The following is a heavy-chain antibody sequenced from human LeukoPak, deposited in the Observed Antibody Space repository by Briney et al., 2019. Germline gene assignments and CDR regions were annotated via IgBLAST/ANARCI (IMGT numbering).Heavy chain of an antibody. D-gene: IGHD2-2*01. V-gene: IGHV4-61*01. Sequence: SETLSLTCTVSGGSVSSGSYYWSWIRQPPGKGLEWIGYIYYSGSTNYNPSLKSRVTISVDTSKNQFSLKLSSVTAADTAVYYCASTPRYWDIVVVPAAQSDYWGQGTLVTVSS. CDR2: IYYSGST. CDR3: ASTPRYWDIVVVPAAQSDY. J-gene: IGHJ4*02. CDR1: GGSVSSGSYY.